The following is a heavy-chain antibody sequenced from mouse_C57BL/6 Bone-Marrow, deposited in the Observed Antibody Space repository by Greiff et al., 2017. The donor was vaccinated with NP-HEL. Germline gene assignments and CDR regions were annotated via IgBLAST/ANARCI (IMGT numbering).Heavy chain of an antibody. CDR1: GFNIKDDY. D-gene: IGHD1-1*01. J-gene: IGHJ2*01. CDR2: IDPENGDT. Sequence: EVQVVESGAELVRPGASVKLSCTASGFNIKDDYMHWVKQRPEQGLEWIGWIDPENGDTEYASKFQGKATITADTSSNTAYLQLSSLTSEDTAVYYCTSGEYYGRDYWGQGTTLTVSS. V-gene: IGHV14-4*01. CDR3: TSGEYYGRDY.